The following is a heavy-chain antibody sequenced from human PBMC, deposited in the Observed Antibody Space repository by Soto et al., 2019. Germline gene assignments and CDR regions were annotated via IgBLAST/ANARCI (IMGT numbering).Heavy chain of an antibody. CDR2: FDPEDGDT. Sequence: ASVKVSCKASGYTFTELSMHWVRQAPGQGLEWMGGFDPEDGDTIYAQKFQGRVTMTEDTSTDTAYMELSSLRSDDTAVYDCAAVYNCDSYSNFDYWGQGTLVTVSS. D-gene: IGHD1-20*01. V-gene: IGHV1-24*01. CDR3: AAVYNCDSYSNFDY. J-gene: IGHJ4*02. CDR1: GYTFTELS.